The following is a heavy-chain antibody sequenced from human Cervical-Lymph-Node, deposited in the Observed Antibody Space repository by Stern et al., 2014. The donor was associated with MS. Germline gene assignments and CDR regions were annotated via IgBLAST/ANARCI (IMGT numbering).Heavy chain of an antibody. CDR1: GYSFNIYW. CDR3: ARRGMDV. V-gene: IGHV5-51*01. Sequence: VQLVQSGAEAKKPGESLTISCKGFGYSFNIYWIAWVRQRPGKGLEWMGIIYPDDSDTGSRPSFQGQVTFSVDKSISTAYLQWSSLKPSDTATYFCARRGMDVWGQGTSVTVSS. J-gene: IGHJ6*02. CDR2: IYPDDSDT.